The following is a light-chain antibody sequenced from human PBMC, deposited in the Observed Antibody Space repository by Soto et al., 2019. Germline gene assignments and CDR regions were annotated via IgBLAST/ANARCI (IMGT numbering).Light chain of an antibody. CDR1: SSDVGRYNY. V-gene: IGLV2-14*01. CDR2: EVT. CDR3: FSYTSSATLV. J-gene: IGLJ7*01. Sequence: QSVLTQPASVSGSPGQSFTISCTGTSSDVGRYNYVSWYQHHQGKAPKLMFSEVTHRPSGVSNRFSGYKSGNTASLSSSGLQAEDEADYHCFSYTSSATLVFGGGTQLTVF.